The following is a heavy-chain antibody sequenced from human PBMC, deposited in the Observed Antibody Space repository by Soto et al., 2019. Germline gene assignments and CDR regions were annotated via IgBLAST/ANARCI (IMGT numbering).Heavy chain of an antibody. V-gene: IGHV3-15*01. CDR1: EFTFTKAW. Sequence: PGGSLRLSCAASEFTFTKAWMSWVRQAPGKGLEWVARIKSKADAGTTNYAAPVKGRFTISRDDSKNTLYLQMNSLKTEDTAVYYCPPIRREEPPKGFDPWGRGT. CDR3: PPIRREEPPKGFDP. CDR2: IKSKADAGTT. J-gene: IGHJ5*02. D-gene: IGHD1-26*01.